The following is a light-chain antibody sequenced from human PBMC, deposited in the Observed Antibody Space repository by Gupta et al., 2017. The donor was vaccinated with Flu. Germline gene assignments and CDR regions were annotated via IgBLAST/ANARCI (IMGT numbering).Light chain of an antibody. CDR1: QSISSY. CDR3: QQSDSTPGLT. Sequence: DIQMTQSPSSLSASVGDRVTITCRASQSISSYLNWYQQKPGKAPKLLIYAASSLQSGVPSRFSGSGSGTDFTLTISSPQPEDFATYYCQQSDSTPGLTFGGGTKVEIK. V-gene: IGKV1-39*01. CDR2: AAS. J-gene: IGKJ4*01.